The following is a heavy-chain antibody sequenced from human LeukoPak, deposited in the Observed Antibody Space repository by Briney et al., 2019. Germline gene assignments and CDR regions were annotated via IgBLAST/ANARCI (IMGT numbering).Heavy chain of an antibody. CDR2: IKQDGSEK. CDR1: GFTFGSW. V-gene: IGHV3-7*01. CDR3: YDTSGH. J-gene: IGHJ4*02. D-gene: IGHD3-22*01. Sequence: GGSLRLSCTASGFTFGSWIIWVRQAPRKGLEWVASIKQDGSEKYYLDSVKGRFTMSRDSAKNSLYLQMISLRAEDTAVYYCYDTSGHWGQGTLVTVSS.